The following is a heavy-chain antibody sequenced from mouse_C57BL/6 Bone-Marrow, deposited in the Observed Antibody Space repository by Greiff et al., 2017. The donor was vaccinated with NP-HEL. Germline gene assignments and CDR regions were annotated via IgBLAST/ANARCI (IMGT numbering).Heavy chain of an antibody. J-gene: IGHJ1*03. D-gene: IGHD2-4*01. CDR1: GYTFTSYW. V-gene: IGHV1-61*01. CDR2: IYPSDSET. Sequence: QVQLQQPGAELVRPGSSVKLSCKASGYTFTSYWMDWVKQRPGQGLEWIGNIYPSDSETHYNQKFKDKATLTVDKSSSTAYMQLSSLTSEDSAVYYGASPYYDYESFHWYFDVWGTGTTVTVSS. CDR3: ASPYYDYESFHWYFDV.